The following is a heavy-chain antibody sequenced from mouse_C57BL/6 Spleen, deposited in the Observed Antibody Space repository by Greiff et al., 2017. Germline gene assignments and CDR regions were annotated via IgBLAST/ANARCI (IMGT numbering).Heavy chain of an antibody. V-gene: IGHV5-4*01. Sequence: EVQVVESGGGLVKPGGSLKLSCAASGFTFSSYAMSWVRQTPEKRLEWVATISDGGSYTYSPDNVKGRFTISRDNAKNNLYLQMSHLKSEDTAMYYCARDHYSNYVGFAYWGQGTLVTVSA. J-gene: IGHJ3*01. D-gene: IGHD2-5*01. CDR1: GFTFSSYA. CDR2: ISDGGSYT. CDR3: ARDHYSNYVGFAY.